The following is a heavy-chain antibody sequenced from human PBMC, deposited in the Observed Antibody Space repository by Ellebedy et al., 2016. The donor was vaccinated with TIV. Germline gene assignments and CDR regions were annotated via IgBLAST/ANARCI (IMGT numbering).Heavy chain of an antibody. Sequence: ESLKISCTVSGGSISSYYWSWIRQPAGKGLEWIGRIYTSGSTNYNPSLKSRVTMSVDTSKNQFSLKLSSVTAADTAVYYCARGPLEGYFDLWGRGTLVTVSS. CDR3: ARGPLEGYFDL. CDR2: IYTSGST. CDR1: GGSISSYY. V-gene: IGHV4-4*07. J-gene: IGHJ2*01.